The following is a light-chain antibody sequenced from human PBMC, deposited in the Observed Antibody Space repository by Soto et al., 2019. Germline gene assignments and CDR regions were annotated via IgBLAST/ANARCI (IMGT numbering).Light chain of an antibody. V-gene: IGKV1-33*01. Sequence: DIQMTQSPSSLSASVGDRVTIACQSSHDVSRNLNWFQQKPGEAPKLLIYDASNLERGVPSRFSASGSGTDFTFTISSLQHEDVAKYYCQQYNSMLSFGGGTEIELK. J-gene: IGKJ4*01. CDR1: HDVSRN. CDR2: DAS. CDR3: QQYNSMLS.